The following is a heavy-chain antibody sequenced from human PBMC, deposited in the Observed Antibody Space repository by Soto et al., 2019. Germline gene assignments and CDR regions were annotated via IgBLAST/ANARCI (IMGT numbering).Heavy chain of an antibody. D-gene: IGHD3-3*01. V-gene: IGHV3-21*01. J-gene: IGHJ3*02. CDR1: GFTFSSYT. Sequence: PGGSLRLSCAASGFTFSSYTMNWVRQAPGKGLEWVSSISSSSTYIYYADSVKGRFTISRDNAKNSLYLQMNSLRAEDTAVYYCASYEGQNDAFDIWGQGTMVTVSS. CDR3: ASYEGQNDAFDI. CDR2: ISSSSTYI.